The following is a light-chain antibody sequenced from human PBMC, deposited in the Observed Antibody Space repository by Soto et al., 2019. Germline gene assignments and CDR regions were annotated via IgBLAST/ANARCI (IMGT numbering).Light chain of an antibody. J-gene: IGLJ1*01. CDR2: SNN. CDR3: AAWDDSMNAYV. CDR1: SSNIGSNT. Sequence: QSVLTQPPSASGTPGQRVTISCSGSSSNIGSNTVNWYQQLPGTAPKLLIYSNNHRPSGVPDRFSGSKSGTSASLAISGLQSEDEADYYCAAWDDSMNAYVFGTGTKGTVL. V-gene: IGLV1-44*01.